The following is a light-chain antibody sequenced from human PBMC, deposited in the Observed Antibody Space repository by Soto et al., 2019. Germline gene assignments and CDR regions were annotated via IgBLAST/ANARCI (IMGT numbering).Light chain of an antibody. J-gene: IGKJ5*01. CDR1: QSVSSSY. V-gene: IGKV3-20*01. CDR3: QQYGSSQIT. Sequence: EIVLTQSPGTLFLAPGVRATLSCRASQSVSSSYLAWYQQKPGQAPGLLIYGASSRATGIPDRFSGSGSGTDFTLTISKLEPEDFAVYYCQQYGSSQITFGQGTRLEIK. CDR2: GAS.